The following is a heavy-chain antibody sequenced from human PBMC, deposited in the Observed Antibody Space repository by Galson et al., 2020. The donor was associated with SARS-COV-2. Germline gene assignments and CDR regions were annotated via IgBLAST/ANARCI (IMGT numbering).Heavy chain of an antibody. CDR2: ISANNGNT. J-gene: IGHJ4*02. CDR3: ARGSYYYDSSGYYPPFDY. CDR1: GYALLTHG. D-gene: IGHD3-22*01. V-gene: IGHV1-18*01. Sequence: KITCKATGYALLTHGISWVRQAPGHGLEWMGWISANNGNTNYVEKFQGRVTMTTETSTSTAYMELRSLRSDDTAVYYCARGSYYYDSSGYYPPFDYWGQGTLVTVSS.